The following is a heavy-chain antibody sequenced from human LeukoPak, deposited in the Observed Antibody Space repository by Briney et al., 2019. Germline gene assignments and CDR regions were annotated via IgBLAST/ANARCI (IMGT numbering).Heavy chain of an antibody. CDR2: ISAYNGHT. D-gene: IGHD1-26*01. V-gene: IGHV1-18*01. Sequence: ASVKVSCKGSGYPFSSYGITWVRQAPGQGLEWVGWISAYNGHTQYGQNVQGRVTMTTETSTTTAYLELRNLTSDDTAVYFCASGAYYPFDFRGQGTLVTVSS. CDR3: ASGAYYPFDF. CDR1: GYPFSSYG. J-gene: IGHJ4*02.